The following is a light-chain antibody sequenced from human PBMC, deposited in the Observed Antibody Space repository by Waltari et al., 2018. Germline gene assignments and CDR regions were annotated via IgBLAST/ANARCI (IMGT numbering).Light chain of an antibody. CDR1: ELGDKY. V-gene: IGLV3-1*01. Sequence: SYELAQPPSVSVSPGQTASITCSGDELGDKYAYWYQQKPGQSPVLVIYQNTQRPSGIPERFSGSNSGNTATLTISGTQAMDEADYYCQAWDTSTYVVFGGGTKLTVL. CDR2: QNT. CDR3: QAWDTSTYVV. J-gene: IGLJ2*01.